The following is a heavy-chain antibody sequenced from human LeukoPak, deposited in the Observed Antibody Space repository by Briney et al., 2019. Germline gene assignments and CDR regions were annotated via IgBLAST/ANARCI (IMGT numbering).Heavy chain of an antibody. Sequence: SETLSLTCTVSGGSISSGGYYWSWIRQHPGKGLEWIGYIYYSGSTYYNPSLKSRVTISVDTSKNQFSLKLSSVTAADTAVYYCARALVAATIDYWGQGTLVTVSS. J-gene: IGHJ4*02. CDR2: IYYSGST. D-gene: IGHD2-15*01. CDR3: ARALVAATIDY. V-gene: IGHV4-31*03. CDR1: GGSISSGGYY.